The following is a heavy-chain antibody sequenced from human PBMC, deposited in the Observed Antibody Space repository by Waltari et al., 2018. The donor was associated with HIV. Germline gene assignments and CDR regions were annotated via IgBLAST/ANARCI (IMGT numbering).Heavy chain of an antibody. CDR1: GGSISSYY. D-gene: IGHD2-21*02. CDR2: IYYSGST. CDR3: ARTVTVVTPSYWFDP. V-gene: IGHV4-59*01. J-gene: IGHJ5*02. Sequence: QVQLQESGPGLVKPSETLSLTCTVSGGSISSYYWSWIRQPPGKGLEWIGYIYYSGSTNYNPSLKSRVTISVDTSKNQFSLKLSSVTAADTAVYYCARTVTVVTPSYWFDPWGQGTLVTVSS.